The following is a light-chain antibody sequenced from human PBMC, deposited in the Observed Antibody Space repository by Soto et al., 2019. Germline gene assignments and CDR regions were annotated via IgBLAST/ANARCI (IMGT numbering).Light chain of an antibody. V-gene: IGKV1-5*01. CDR3: QQYNSDPST. J-gene: IGKJ2*01. CDR1: QSISSW. Sequence: DIQMTQSPSTLSASVGDRVTITCRASQSISSWLAWYQQKPGKAPKLLIYDASSLESGVPSRFSGSGSVTEFTLTISGLQPDDFATYYCQQYNSDPSTFGQGTKLEIK. CDR2: DAS.